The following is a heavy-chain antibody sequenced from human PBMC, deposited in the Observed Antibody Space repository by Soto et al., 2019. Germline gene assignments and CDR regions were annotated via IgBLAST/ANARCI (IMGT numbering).Heavy chain of an antibody. D-gene: IGHD6-19*01. CDR3: ARHPSGWPETNSFDP. Sequence: PGESLKISCKGSGYSFTSYWIGWVRQMPGKGLEWMGIIYPGDSDTRYSPSFQGQVTISADKSISTAYLQWSSPKASDTAMYYCARHPSGWPETNSFDPWGQGTLVTVSS. J-gene: IGHJ5*02. CDR2: IYPGDSDT. V-gene: IGHV5-51*01. CDR1: GYSFTSYW.